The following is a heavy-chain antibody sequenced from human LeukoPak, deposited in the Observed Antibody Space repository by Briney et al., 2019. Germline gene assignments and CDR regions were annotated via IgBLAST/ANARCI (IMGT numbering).Heavy chain of an antibody. CDR2: IYYDGNT. CDR3: AKKVAGVGYFDP. D-gene: IGHD3-3*01. CDR1: GFSISSNNW. V-gene: IGHV4-28*01. J-gene: IGHJ5*02. Sequence: ASETLSLTCAVSGFSISSNNWWGWIRQPPGKGLEWIGYIYYDGNTYYNPSLKSRVAMSVDTSKNQFSLKLSSVTAVDTAVYYCAKKVAGVGYFDPWGQGTLVTVSS.